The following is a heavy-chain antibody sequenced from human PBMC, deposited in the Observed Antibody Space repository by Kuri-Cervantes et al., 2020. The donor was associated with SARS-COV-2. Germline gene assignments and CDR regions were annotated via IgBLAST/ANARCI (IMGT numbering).Heavy chain of an antibody. D-gene: IGHD2-8*01. CDR2: IYRDGKT. J-gene: IGHJ5*02. CDR1: GYPISSVDYT. CDR3: ARLIHVAGVPDP. Sequence: LRPSCAASGYPISSVDYTGGWIRQPPGKGLEWIGYIYRDGKTYYSPSLTSLVTITVDRSNNQFFLQLTAVTAADTAVYYCARLIHVAGVPDPWGQGTLVTVSS. V-gene: IGHV4-30-2*01.